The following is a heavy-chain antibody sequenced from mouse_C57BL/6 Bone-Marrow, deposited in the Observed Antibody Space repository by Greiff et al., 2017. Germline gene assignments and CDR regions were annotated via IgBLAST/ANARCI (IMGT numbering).Heavy chain of an antibody. CDR3: AISHDDGYLDY. D-gene: IGHD2-3*01. J-gene: IGHJ2*01. CDR2: IDPSDSYT. V-gene: IGHV1-69*01. Sequence: QVQLQQPGAELVMPGASVKLSCKASGYTFTSYWMHWVKQRPGQGLEWIGEIDPSDSYTNYNQKFKGKSTLTVDKSSSTAYMQLSSLTSEDSAVYYCAISHDDGYLDYWGQGTTLTVSS. CDR1: GYTFTSYW.